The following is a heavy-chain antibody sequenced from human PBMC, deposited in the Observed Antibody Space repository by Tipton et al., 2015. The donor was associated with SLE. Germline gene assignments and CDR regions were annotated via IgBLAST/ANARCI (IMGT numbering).Heavy chain of an antibody. J-gene: IGHJ4*02. D-gene: IGHD1-1*01. V-gene: IGHV4-59*08. CDR3: ARSTNWNSAAYYFDL. CDR2: ISYSGTT. Sequence: TLSLTCTVSGGSISSHYWSWIRQPPGKGLEWIGHISYSGTTNYNPSLKSRVTISVDTSKNQFSLKLTSVTAADTAIYYCARSTNWNSAAYYFDLWGQGTLVTVSS. CDR1: GGSISSHY.